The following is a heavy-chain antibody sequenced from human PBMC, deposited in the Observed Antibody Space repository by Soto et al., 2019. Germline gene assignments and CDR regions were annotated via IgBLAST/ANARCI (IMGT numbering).Heavy chain of an antibody. CDR2: IIPILGIA. V-gene: IGHV1-69*02. CDR1: GGTFSSYT. Sequence: QVQLVQSGAEVKKPGSSVKVSCKASGGTFSSYTISWVRQAPGQGLEWMGRIIPILGIANYAQKFQGRVTITADKSTSTAYMELSSLRSEDTAVYSCAAMTTVTNFDYWGQGTLVTVSS. J-gene: IGHJ4*02. CDR3: AAMTTVTNFDY. D-gene: IGHD4-17*01.